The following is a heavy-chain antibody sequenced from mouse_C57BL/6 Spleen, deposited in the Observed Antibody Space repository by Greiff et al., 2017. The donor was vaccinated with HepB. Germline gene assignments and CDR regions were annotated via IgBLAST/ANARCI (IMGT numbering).Heavy chain of an antibody. CDR2: IDPSDSYT. Sequence: QVQLQQSGAELVRPGTSVKLSCKASGYTFTSYWMHWVKQRPGQGLEWIGVIDPSDSYTNYNQKFKGKATLTVDTSSSTAYMQLSSLTSEDSAVYYCARPIYYGNYRYFDVWGTGTTVTVSS. J-gene: IGHJ1*03. CDR1: GYTFTSYW. V-gene: IGHV1-59*01. D-gene: IGHD2-1*01. CDR3: ARPIYYGNYRYFDV.